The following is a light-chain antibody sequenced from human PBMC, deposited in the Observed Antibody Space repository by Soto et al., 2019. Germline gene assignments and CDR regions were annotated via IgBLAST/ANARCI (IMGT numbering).Light chain of an antibody. V-gene: IGLV2-18*02. CDR3: SSYTRSSHVV. CDR2: EVS. Sequence: QSVLTQPPSVSGSPGQSVTISCTGTSSDVGSYNRVSWYQQPPGTAPKLMIYEVSNRPSGVPDRFSGSKSGNTASLTISGLQAEDEADYYCSSYTRSSHVVFGGGTKVHRP. J-gene: IGLJ2*01. CDR1: SSDVGSYNR.